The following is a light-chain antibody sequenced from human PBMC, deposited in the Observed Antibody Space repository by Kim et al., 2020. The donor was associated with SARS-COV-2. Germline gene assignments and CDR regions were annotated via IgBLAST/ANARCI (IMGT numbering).Light chain of an antibody. CDR1: QGIRNY. CDR2: NAS. V-gene: IGKV1-17*01. J-gene: IGKJ4*01. CDR3: LQYSSYPFA. Sequence: SATVGDRVTITCRASQGIRNYLAWYQQKPGKAAKRLIYNASNLQSGVPSRFSGSGSGTEFTLTISSLQPEDFATYYGLQYSSYPFAFGGGTKLEI.